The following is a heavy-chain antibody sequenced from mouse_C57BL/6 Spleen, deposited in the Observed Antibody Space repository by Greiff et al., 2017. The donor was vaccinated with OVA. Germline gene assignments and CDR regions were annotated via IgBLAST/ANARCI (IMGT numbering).Heavy chain of an antibody. J-gene: IGHJ1*03. V-gene: IGHV5-17*01. CDR1: GFTFSDYG. CDR3: ARRYYGSSYGWYFDV. CDR2: ISSGSSTI. Sequence: EVKVVESGGGLVKPGGSLKLSCAASGFTFSDYGMHWVRQAPEKGLEWVAYISSGSSTIYYADTVKGRFTISRDNAKNTLFLQMTSLRSEDTAMYYCARRYYGSSYGWYFDVWGTGTTVTVSS. D-gene: IGHD1-1*01.